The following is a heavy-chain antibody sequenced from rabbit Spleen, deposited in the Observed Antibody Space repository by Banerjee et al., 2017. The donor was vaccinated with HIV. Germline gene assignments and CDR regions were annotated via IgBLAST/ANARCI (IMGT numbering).Heavy chain of an antibody. Sequence: EESGGDLVHPQGSLTPTCKAAGVDFSSSDCIWWVRQAPGKGLEWSAGIYAGSSGSHHFPSWAKGRFNIPKTPAATVTLQMNSLTAPGTATYFWAGNYGGGASVCFELWGPGPLGPVS. V-gene: IGHV1S45*01. CDR3: AGNYGGGASVCFEL. J-gene: IGHJ4*01. D-gene: IGHD4-2*01. CDR2: IYAGSSGSH. CDR1: GVDFSSSDC.